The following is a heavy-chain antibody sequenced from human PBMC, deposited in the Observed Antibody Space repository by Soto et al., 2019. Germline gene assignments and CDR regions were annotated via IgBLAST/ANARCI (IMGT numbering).Heavy chain of an antibody. CDR2: IYYSGST. Sequence: SETLSLTCTVSGGSISSYFWSWIRLPPGEGLEWIGYIYYSGSTNYNPSLKSRVTISVDTSKNQFSLKLSSVAAADTAVYYCARAYGSGSSDYYYGMDVWGQGTTVTVSS. J-gene: IGHJ6*02. V-gene: IGHV4-59*01. CDR1: GGSISSYF. D-gene: IGHD3-10*01. CDR3: ARAYGSGSSDYYYGMDV.